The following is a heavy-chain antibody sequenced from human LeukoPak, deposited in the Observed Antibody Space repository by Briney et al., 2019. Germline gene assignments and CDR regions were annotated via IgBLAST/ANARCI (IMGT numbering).Heavy chain of an antibody. V-gene: IGHV3-74*01. D-gene: IGHD1-7*01. J-gene: IGHJ4*02. CDR2: INTDGSST. Sequence: GGSLRLSCAASGFTFSSYAMNWVRQAPGKGLVWVSRINTDGSSTSYADSVKGRFTISRDNAKNTLYLQMNSLRAEDTAVYYCAREMRLNWNYDPFDYWGQGTLVTVSS. CDR3: AREMRLNWNYDPFDY. CDR1: GFTFSSYA.